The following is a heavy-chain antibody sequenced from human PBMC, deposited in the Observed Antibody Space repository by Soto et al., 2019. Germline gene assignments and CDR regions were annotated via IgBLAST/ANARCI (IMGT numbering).Heavy chain of an antibody. CDR3: ARQQLEQLSHDAFYI. CDR1: GFTFSSYG. J-gene: IGHJ3*02. Sequence: QVQLVESGGGVVQPGRSLRLSCAASGFTFSSYGMHWVRQAPGKGLEWVAVISYDGSNKYYADSVKGRFTISRENSKNTVYLQMNSLRAGDTAVYYCARQQLEQLSHDAFYIWGQGTMVTVSS. V-gene: IGHV3-30*03. D-gene: IGHD1-1*01. CDR2: ISYDGSNK.